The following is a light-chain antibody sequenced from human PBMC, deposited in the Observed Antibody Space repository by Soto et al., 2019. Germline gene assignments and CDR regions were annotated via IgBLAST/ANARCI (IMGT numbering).Light chain of an antibody. V-gene: IGKV3-15*01. Sequence: EIVLTQSPATLSVSPGERATLSCRTSQSVNSHLAWYQHKPGQAPRLLSYGASSRATGIPTRFSGSGSGTDFTLTIDSLQSEDFAIYFCQQYNNWPGTFGGGTKVDIK. J-gene: IGKJ4*01. CDR2: GAS. CDR1: QSVNSH. CDR3: QQYNNWPGT.